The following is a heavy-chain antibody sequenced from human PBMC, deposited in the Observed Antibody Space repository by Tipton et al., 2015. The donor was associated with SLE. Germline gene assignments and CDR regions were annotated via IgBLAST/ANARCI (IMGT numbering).Heavy chain of an antibody. CDR1: GGSISSHY. J-gene: IGHJ4*02. CDR3: AKEQAPYYDSSGRFDY. V-gene: IGHV4-59*11. Sequence: TLSLTCTVSGGSISSHYWSWIRKTPGKGLEWIGYIYYSGSTNYNPSLKSRVTISVDTSKNQFSLKLSSVTAADTAVYYCAKEQAPYYDSSGRFDYWGQGTLVTVSS. D-gene: IGHD3-22*01. CDR2: IYYSGST.